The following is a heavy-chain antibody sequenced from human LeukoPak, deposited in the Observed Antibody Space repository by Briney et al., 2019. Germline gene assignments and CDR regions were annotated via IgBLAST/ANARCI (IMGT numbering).Heavy chain of an antibody. CDR3: AKDKVRKGYTYGTFDY. V-gene: IGHV3-9*03. CDR2: ISWNNDRI. D-gene: IGHD5-18*01. Sequence: GGSLRLSCAASGFIFDDYAMHWVRQAPGKGLEWVSGISWNNDRIDYADSVKGRFTISRDNAKNSLYLQMNSLRAEDMAFYYCAKDKVRKGYTYGTFDYWGQGTLVTVP. CDR1: GFIFDDYA. J-gene: IGHJ4*02.